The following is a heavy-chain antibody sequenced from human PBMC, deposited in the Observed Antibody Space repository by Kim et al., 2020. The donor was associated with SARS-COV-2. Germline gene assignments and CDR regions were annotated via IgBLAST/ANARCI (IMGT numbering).Heavy chain of an antibody. CDR1: GYTFTSYG. V-gene: IGHV1-8*01. CDR3: ASRLYCSSTSCYTPPGTYGMDV. Sequence: ASVKVSCKASGYTFTSYGINWVRQATGQGLEWMGWMNPNSGNTGYAQKFQGRVTMTRNTSISTAYMELSSLRSEDTAVYYCASRLYCSSTSCYTPPGTYGMDVWGQGTTVTVSS. J-gene: IGHJ6*02. CDR2: MNPNSGNT. D-gene: IGHD2-2*02.